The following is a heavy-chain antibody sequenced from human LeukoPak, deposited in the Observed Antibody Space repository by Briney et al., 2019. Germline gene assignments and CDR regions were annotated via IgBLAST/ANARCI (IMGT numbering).Heavy chain of an antibody. CDR2: ISGSGGST. J-gene: IGHJ6*03. D-gene: IGHD2-21*01. CDR1: GFTFSSYA. Sequence: PGGSLRLSCAASGFTFSSYAMSWVRQAPGKGLEWVSAISGSGGSTYYADSVKGRFTISRDNSKNTLYLQMNRLRAEDTAVYYCAKVGCGGDCYPYYYYYYMDVWGKGTTVTVSS. CDR3: AKVGCGGDCYPYYYYYYMDV. V-gene: IGHV3-23*01.